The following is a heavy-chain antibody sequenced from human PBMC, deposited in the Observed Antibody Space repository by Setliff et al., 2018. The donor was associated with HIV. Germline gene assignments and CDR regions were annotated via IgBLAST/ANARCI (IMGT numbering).Heavy chain of an antibody. V-gene: IGHV4-59*01. Sequence: SETLSLTCTVSGGSISSYYWSWIRQPPGKGLEWIGYIYYSGSTNYNPSLKGRVTISVDTSKNQFSLKLSSVTAADTAVYYCARLDAIRGAYYYGSGSYQSDAFDIWGQGTMVTVSS. CDR2: IYYSGST. J-gene: IGHJ3*02. CDR3: ARLDAIRGAYYYGSGSYQSDAFDI. CDR1: GGSISSYY. D-gene: IGHD3-10*01.